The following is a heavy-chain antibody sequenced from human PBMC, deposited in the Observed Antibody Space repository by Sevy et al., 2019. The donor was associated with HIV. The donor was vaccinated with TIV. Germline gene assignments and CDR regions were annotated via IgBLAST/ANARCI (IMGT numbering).Heavy chain of an antibody. CDR3: ARDSNVDYYYYCMDV. CDR1: GYTFTGYY. J-gene: IGHJ6*02. Sequence: ASVKVSCKASGYTFTGYYMHWVRQAPGQGLEWMGWINPNSGGTNYAQKFQGRVTMTRDTSISTAYMELSRLRSDDTAVYYCARDSNVDYYYYCMDVWGQGTTVTVSS. CDR2: INPNSGGT. V-gene: IGHV1-2*02.